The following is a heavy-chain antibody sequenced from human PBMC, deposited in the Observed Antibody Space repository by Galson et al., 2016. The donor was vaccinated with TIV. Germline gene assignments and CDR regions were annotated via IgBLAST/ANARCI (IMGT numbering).Heavy chain of an antibody. Sequence: QSGAEVKKPGESLKISCRGSGYRFSDYWIGWVRQTPEEGLEWMGVIYPGASDTKYSPSFHGPVTISADKSINTAYLQWNRLKASDTAIYFCATLSSGWPNYFDNWGQGTQVIVSS. J-gene: IGHJ4*02. CDR2: IYPGASDT. CDR3: ATLSSGWPNYFDN. V-gene: IGHV5-51*01. CDR1: GYRFSDYW. D-gene: IGHD6-19*01.